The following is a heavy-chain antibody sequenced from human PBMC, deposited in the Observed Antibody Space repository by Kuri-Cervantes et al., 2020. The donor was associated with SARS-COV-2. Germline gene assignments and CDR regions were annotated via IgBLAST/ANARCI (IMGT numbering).Heavy chain of an antibody. CDR3: ARDTVRGVIRYYFDY. D-gene: IGHD3-16*02. Sequence: GESLKISCAASGFTFSSYSMNWVRQAPGKGLEWVSSISSSSSYIYYADSVKGRFTISRDNSKNTLYLQMNSLRAEDTAVYYCARDTVRGVIRYYFDYWGQGTLVTVSS. V-gene: IGHV3-21*01. CDR1: GFTFSSYS. J-gene: IGHJ4*02. CDR2: ISSSSSYI.